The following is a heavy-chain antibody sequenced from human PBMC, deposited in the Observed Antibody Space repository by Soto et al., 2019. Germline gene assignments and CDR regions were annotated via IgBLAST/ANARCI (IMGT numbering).Heavy chain of an antibody. CDR3: ASDLGGWPDY. CDR1: GYTFTSYA. V-gene: IGHV1-3*01. Sequence: QVQLVQSGAEVKKPGASVKVSCKASGYTFTSYAMHWVRQAPGQRLEWMGWINAGNGNTKYSQKFQGRVTITRDTAASTAYMELSRLGYEDTAVYYCASDLGGWPDYWGQGTLVTVSS. J-gene: IGHJ4*02. CDR2: INAGNGNT. D-gene: IGHD2-15*01.